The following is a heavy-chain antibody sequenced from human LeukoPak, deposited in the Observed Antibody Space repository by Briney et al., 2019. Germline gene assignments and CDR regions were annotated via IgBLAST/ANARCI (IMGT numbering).Heavy chain of an antibody. Sequence: PGGSLRLSCAASGFTFSDYYTSWIRQAPGKGLEWVSYISSSGSTIYYADSVKGRFTISRDNAKNSLYLQMNSLRAEDTAVYYCARDFRPDYGGNSGEPWGQGTLVTVSS. J-gene: IGHJ5*02. CDR3: ARDFRPDYGGNSGEP. V-gene: IGHV3-11*01. D-gene: IGHD4-23*01. CDR2: ISSSGSTI. CDR1: GFTFSDYY.